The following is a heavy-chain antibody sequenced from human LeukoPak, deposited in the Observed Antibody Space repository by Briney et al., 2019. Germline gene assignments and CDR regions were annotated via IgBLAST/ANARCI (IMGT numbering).Heavy chain of an antibody. CDR3: ARGRVRRRDFDY. D-gene: IGHD4-17*01. J-gene: IGHJ4*02. CDR2: INHSGST. V-gene: IGHV4-34*01. Sequence: SETLSLTCAVYGGSFSGYYWSWIRQPPGKGLEWIGEINHSGSTNYNPSLKSRVTISVDTSKNQFSLKLSSVTAADTAVYYCARGRVRRRDFDYWGQGTLVTVSS. CDR1: GGSFSGYY.